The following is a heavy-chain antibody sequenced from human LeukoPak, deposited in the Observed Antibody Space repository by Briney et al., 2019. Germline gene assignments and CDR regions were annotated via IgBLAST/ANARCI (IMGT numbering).Heavy chain of an antibody. CDR2: IIPIFGTA. V-gene: IGHV1-69*13. Sequence: SVKVSCKASGGTFSSYAISWVRQAPGQGLEWMGGIIPIFGTANYAQKFQGRVTITADESTSTAYMELSSLRSEDTAVYYCARNIGYCSSTSCYTYFQHWGQGTLVTVSS. D-gene: IGHD2-2*02. CDR1: GGTFSSYA. J-gene: IGHJ1*01. CDR3: ARNIGYCSSTSCYTYFQH.